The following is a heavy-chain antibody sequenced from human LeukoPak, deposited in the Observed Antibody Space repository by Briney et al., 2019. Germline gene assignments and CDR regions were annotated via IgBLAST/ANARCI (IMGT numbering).Heavy chain of an antibody. CDR3: ARENEQGLRYFDWVHNWFDP. CDR1: GGTFSSHA. J-gene: IGHJ5*02. V-gene: IGHV1-69*13. CDR2: IIPIFGAA. D-gene: IGHD3-9*01. Sequence: GASVKVSCKTSGGTFSSHAISWVGQAPGQGLEWMGGIIPIFGAANYAQSFQGRIMMTADESANTVYMELSSLRSDDTAVYYCARENEQGLRYFDWVHNWFDPWGQGTLVTVSS.